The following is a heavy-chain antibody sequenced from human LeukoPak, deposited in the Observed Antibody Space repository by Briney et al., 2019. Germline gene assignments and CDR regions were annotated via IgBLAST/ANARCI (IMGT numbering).Heavy chain of an antibody. J-gene: IGHJ3*02. Sequence: ASVKVSCKASGYTFTSYYIHWVRQAPGQGLEWMGIINPSGGSTSYAQKFQGRVTMTRDTSTSTAYMELSSLRSEDTAVYYCARGQYYYDSSGYHDAFDIWGQGTMVTVSS. V-gene: IGHV1-46*01. CDR3: ARGQYYYDSSGYHDAFDI. CDR1: GYTFTSYY. D-gene: IGHD3-22*01. CDR2: INPSGGST.